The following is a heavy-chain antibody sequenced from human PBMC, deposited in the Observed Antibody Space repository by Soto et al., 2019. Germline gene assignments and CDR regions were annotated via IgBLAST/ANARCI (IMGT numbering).Heavy chain of an antibody. Sequence: QVQLVQSVAEVKKPGSAVKVSCKASGGTFSSYAISWVRQAPGQGLEWMGGIIPIFGTANYAQKFQGRVTITADKSTSTAYMELSSLRSDDTAVYYCARDGAARLRWFDPWGQGTLVTVSS. J-gene: IGHJ5*02. CDR1: GGTFSSYA. CDR2: IIPIFGTA. D-gene: IGHD6-6*01. CDR3: ARDGAARLRWFDP. V-gene: IGHV1-69*06.